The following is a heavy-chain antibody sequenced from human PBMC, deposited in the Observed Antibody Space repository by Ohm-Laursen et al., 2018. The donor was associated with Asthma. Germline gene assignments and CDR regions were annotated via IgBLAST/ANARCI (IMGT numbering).Heavy chain of an antibody. J-gene: IGHJ4*02. CDR2: INPSGGST. Sequence: ASVKVSCKASGYTFTSYYMHWVRQAPGQGLEWMGIINPSGGSTNYAQKFQGRVTITADESTSTAYMELSSLRSEDTAVYYCARDREGLDYWGQGTLVTVSS. CDR1: GYTFTSYY. CDR3: ARDREGLDY. V-gene: IGHV1-46*01.